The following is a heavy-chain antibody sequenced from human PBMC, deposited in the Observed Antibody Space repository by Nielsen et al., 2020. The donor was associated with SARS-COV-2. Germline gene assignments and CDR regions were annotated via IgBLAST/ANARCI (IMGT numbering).Heavy chain of an antibody. V-gene: IGHV3-53*01. CDR2: FYSGGTT. D-gene: IGHD5-18*01. Sequence: GGSLRLSCAASGFIVSSQYMNWVHQAPGKGLECVSVFYSGGTTLYADSVKGRFIISRDNSTNTLYLQMNSLRVEDTAMYYCSREGDTYGVRNFDYWGQGVMVTVSS. J-gene: IGHJ4*02. CDR3: SREGDTYGVRNFDY. CDR1: GFIVSSQY.